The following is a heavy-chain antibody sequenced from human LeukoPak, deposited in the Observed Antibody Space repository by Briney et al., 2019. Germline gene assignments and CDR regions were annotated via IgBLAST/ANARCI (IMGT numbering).Heavy chain of an antibody. V-gene: IGHV3-30*04. Sequence: GRSLRLSCAASGFTFSSYAMHWVRQAPGKGLEWVAVISYDGSNKYYADSVKGRFTIPRDNSKNTLYLQMNSLRAEDTAVYYCARDRTPDYGGNSGCFDYWGQGTLVTVSS. D-gene: IGHD4-23*01. CDR2: ISYDGSNK. J-gene: IGHJ4*02. CDR1: GFTFSSYA. CDR3: ARDRTPDYGGNSGCFDY.